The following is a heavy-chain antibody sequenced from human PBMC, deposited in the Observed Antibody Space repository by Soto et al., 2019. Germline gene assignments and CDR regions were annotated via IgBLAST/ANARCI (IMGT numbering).Heavy chain of an antibody. J-gene: IGHJ4*02. CDR1: GFTFSNAW. V-gene: IGHV3-15*07. CDR3: TTDRVWFGELDY. Sequence: EVQLVESGGGLVKPGGSLRLSWAASGFTFSNAWMNWVRQAPGKGLEWVGRIKRKTDGGTTDYAAPVKGRFTISRDDSKNTLYLQMNSLKTEDTAVYYCTTDRVWFGELDYWGQGTLVTLSS. D-gene: IGHD3-10*01. CDR2: IKRKTDGGTT.